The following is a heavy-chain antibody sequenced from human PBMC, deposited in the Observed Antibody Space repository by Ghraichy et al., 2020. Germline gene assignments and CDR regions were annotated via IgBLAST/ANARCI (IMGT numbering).Heavy chain of an antibody. CDR2: ISSSSSYT. CDR3: AKSGDEYQLPIYVDY. Sequence: GGSLRLSCAASGFTFSDYYMSWIRQAPGKGLEWVSYISSSSSYTNYADSVKGRFTISRDNAKNSLYLQMNSLRAEDTAVYYCAKSGDEYQLPIYVDYWGQGTLVTVSS. J-gene: IGHJ4*02. CDR1: GFTFSDYY. V-gene: IGHV3-11*06. D-gene: IGHD2-2*01.